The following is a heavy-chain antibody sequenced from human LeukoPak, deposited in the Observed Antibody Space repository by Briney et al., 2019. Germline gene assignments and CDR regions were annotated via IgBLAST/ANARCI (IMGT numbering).Heavy chain of an antibody. CDR1: GGSFSGYY. D-gene: IGHD6-13*01. CDR2: INHSGST. Sequence: SETLSLTCAVYGGSFSGYYWSWIRQPPGKGLEWIGEINHSGSTNYNPSLKSRVTISVDTSKNQFSLKLSSVTAADTAVYYCARRTRIAAAGFDCWGQGTLVTVSS. J-gene: IGHJ4*02. CDR3: ARRTRIAAAGFDC. V-gene: IGHV4-34*01.